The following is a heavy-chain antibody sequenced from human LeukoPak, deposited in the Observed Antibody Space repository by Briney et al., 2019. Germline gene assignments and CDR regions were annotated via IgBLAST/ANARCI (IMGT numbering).Heavy chain of an antibody. CDR1: GGSISSYY. D-gene: IGHD1-26*01. CDR3: ARGARGSYHYFDY. V-gene: IGHV4-4*07. CDR2: IYTSGTT. J-gene: IGHJ4*02. Sequence: PSETLSLTCTVSGGSISSYYWSWIRQPAGKGLEWIGRIYTSGTTNYNPSVTSRVTMSVDTSKNHFSLKLSSVTAADTAVYYCARGARGSYHYFDYWGQGTLVTVSS.